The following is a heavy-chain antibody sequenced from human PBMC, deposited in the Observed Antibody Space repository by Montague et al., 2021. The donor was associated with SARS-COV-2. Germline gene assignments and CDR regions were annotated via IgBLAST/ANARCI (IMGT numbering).Heavy chain of an antibody. V-gene: IGHV3-30*04. D-gene: IGHD2-15*01. Sequence: SLRLSCAASGFTFSSYAMHWVRQAPGKGLEWVAVISYDGSNKYYADSVKGRFTISRDNSKNTLYLQMNSLRAEDTAVYYCARDLAVVAATTVDYWGQGTLVTVSS. CDR1: GFTFSSYA. J-gene: IGHJ4*02. CDR2: ISYDGSNK. CDR3: ARDLAVVAATTVDY.